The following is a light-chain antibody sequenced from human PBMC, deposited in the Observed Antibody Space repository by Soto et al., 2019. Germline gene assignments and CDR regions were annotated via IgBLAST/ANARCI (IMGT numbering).Light chain of an antibody. V-gene: IGLV8-61*01. CDR3: VLYMGSGIPYV. Sequence: QTVVTQEPSFSVSPGGTVTLTCGLSSGSVSTSYYPTWYQQTPGQAPRTLIYSTNTRSSGVPDRFSGSILGNKAALTITGAQADDESDYYCVLYMGSGIPYVFGTWTKLTVL. J-gene: IGLJ1*01. CDR1: SGSVSTSYY. CDR2: STN.